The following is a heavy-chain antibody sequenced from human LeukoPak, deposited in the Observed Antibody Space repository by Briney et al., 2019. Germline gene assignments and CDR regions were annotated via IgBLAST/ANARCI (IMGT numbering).Heavy chain of an antibody. CDR2: INPNSGGT. Sequence: ASVKVSCKASGYTFTGYYMHWVRQAPGQGLEWMGWINPNSGGTNYAQKFQGRVTMTRDTSISTAYMELSRLRSDDTAVYYCGGSYSGGPRSWFDPWGQGTLVTVSS. CDR3: GGSYSGGPRSWFDP. J-gene: IGHJ5*02. CDR1: GYTFTGYY. V-gene: IGHV1-2*02. D-gene: IGHD1-26*01.